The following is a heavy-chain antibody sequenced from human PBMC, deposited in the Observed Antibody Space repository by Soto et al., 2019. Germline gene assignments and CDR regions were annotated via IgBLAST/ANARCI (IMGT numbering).Heavy chain of an antibody. CDR2: MSGSGGTA. Sequence: EVQLLESGGGLVQPGGSLRLSCAASGFTFSSYAMSWVRQAPGKGLEWVSGMSGSGGTAYYRYSGKGRCTIPRDNSKQTLYLQMNSLRAEDTALYYCAKAPIFGVENIYDYWGQGTLVTVSS. D-gene: IGHD3-3*01. CDR1: GFTFSSYA. J-gene: IGHJ4*02. V-gene: IGHV3-23*01. CDR3: AKAPIFGVENIYDY.